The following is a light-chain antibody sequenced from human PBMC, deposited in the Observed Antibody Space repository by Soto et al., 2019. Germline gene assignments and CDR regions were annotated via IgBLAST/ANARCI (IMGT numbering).Light chain of an antibody. CDR3: SSYTRSSRYV. CDR1: SSDVGGYNY. Sequence: QSVLTQPASVSGSPGQSITISCTGTSSDVGGYNYVSWYQQHPGKAPKLMIYDVSNRPSGVSNRFSGSKSGNTASLTISGLQPEAEADYYCSSYTRSSRYVFGTGTQVLVL. J-gene: IGLJ1*01. CDR2: DVS. V-gene: IGLV2-14*01.